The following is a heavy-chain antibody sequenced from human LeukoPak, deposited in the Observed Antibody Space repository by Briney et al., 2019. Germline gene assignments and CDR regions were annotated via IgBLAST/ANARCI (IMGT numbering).Heavy chain of an antibody. CDR1: GGSFSGYY. V-gene: IGHV4-4*07. J-gene: IGHJ6*03. CDR2: IYTSGGN. D-gene: IGHD4-17*01. Sequence: SETLSLTCAGYGGSFSGYYWSWIRQPAGKGLEWIGRIYTSGGNTYNRSLKNQLTMSVDTSKNQFSLKLSSVTAADTAVYYCARDIRSRHRGTVTTRGYYYYYMDVWGKGTTVTISS. CDR3: ARDIRSRHRGTVTTRGYYYYYMDV.